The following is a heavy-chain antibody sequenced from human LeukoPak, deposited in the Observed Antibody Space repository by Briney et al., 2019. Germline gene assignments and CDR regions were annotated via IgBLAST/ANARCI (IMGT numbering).Heavy chain of an antibody. CDR2: INADGGGT. Sequence: GGSLRLSCVASGFIFDAYAMRWVRQAPGKGLEWVSLINADGGGTYYADSVKGRFTISRDNTKNSLYLQMNRLRTEDSALYYCTTWAFYHGMDVWGQRTTVIVSS. J-gene: IGHJ6*01. V-gene: IGHV3-43*02. D-gene: IGHD2/OR15-2a*01. CDR1: GFIFDAYA. CDR3: TTWAFYHGMDV.